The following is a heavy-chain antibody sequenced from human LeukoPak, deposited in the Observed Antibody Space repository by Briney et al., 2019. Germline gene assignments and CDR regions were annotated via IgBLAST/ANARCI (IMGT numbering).Heavy chain of an antibody. J-gene: IGHJ3*02. V-gene: IGHV1-2*02. CDR1: GYTFTGYY. CDR2: INPNSGGT. Sequence: EASVKVSCKASGYTFTGYYMHWVRQAPGQGLEWMGWINPNSGGTNYAQKFQGRVTMTRDTSISTAYMELSRLRSDDTAVYYCAGGITIFGVVNGAFDIWGQGTMVTVSS. D-gene: IGHD3-3*01. CDR3: AGGITIFGVVNGAFDI.